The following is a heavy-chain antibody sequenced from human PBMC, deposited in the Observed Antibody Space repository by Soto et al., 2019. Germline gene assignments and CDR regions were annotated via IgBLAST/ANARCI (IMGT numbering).Heavy chain of an antibody. V-gene: IGHV4-31*03. J-gene: IGHJ4*02. D-gene: IGHD3-3*01. CDR1: GGSISSGGYY. CDR2: IYYSGST. CDR3: ARGGATYYDFWSGYFPLDY. Sequence: SETLSLTCTVSGGSISSGGYYWSWIRQHPGKGLEWIGYIYYSGSTYYNPSLKSRVTISVDTSKNQFSLKLSSVTAADTAVYYCARGGATYYDFWSGYFPLDYWGQGTLVTVS.